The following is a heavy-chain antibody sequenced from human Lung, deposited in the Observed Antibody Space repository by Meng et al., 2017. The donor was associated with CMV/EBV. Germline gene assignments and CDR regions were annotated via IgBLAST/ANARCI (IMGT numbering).Heavy chain of an antibody. J-gene: IGHJ6*02. Sequence: SETLSLTCTVSGASISSYYWSWIRQPPGRGLEWIGNIHYSGSSNYSPSLKGRVTMSVATSEDQFSLRLNSVTAADTAVYYCSRGHTNSESFVGYYALDVWXQGATVXVSS. CDR1: GASISSYY. CDR2: IHYSGSS. CDR3: SRGHTNSESFVGYYALDV. V-gene: IGHV4-59*01. D-gene: IGHD1-26*01.